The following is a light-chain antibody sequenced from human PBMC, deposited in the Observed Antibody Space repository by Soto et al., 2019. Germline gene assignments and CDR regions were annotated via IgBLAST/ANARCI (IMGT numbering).Light chain of an antibody. CDR3: QQLNSYPYT. V-gene: IGKV1-9*01. CDR1: QGISSY. CDR2: AAS. Sequence: DIQLTQSPSFLSASVGDRVTITCRASQGISSYLAWYQQKPGKAPKLLIYAASTLQSGVPSRFSGSGSGTEVTLTSSSLQPEDFATYNCQQLNSYPYTFGQGTKLEIK. J-gene: IGKJ2*01.